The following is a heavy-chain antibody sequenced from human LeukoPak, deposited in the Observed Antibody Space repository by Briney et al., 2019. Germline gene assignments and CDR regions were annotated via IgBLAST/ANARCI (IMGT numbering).Heavy chain of an antibody. J-gene: IGHJ4*02. CDR3: ARDGRSGPHFDS. CDR1: GFTFDDYA. V-gene: IGHV3-9*01. D-gene: IGHD3-10*01. Sequence: GGSLRLSCAASGFTFDDYAVHWVRQAPGKGLEWVSGISWNSGSIGYADSVKGRFTISRDNAKNSLYLQMNSLRAEDTAVYYCARDGRSGPHFDSWGQGTLVTVSS. CDR2: ISWNSGSI.